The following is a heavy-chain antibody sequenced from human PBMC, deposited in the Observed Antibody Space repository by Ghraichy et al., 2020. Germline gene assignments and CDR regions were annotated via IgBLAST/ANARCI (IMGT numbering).Heavy chain of an antibody. Sequence: GGSLRLSCAASGFTFNSYAMHWVRQAPGKGPEWVAVISYDGSNKYYADSVKGRFSISRDNSKNTLYVQMDSLRAEDAAVYYCARGVGSQYSSSWSLDVFDIWGQGTMVTVSS. J-gene: IGHJ3*02. D-gene: IGHD6-13*01. CDR2: ISYDGSNK. CDR3: ARGVGSQYSSSWSLDVFDI. V-gene: IGHV3-30*04. CDR1: GFTFNSYA.